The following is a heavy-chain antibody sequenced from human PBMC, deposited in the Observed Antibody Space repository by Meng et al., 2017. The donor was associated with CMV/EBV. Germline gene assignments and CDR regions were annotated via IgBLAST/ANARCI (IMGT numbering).Heavy chain of an antibody. CDR2: SYWNDDK. J-gene: IGHJ5*02. CDR1: GFSLSTRGVG. CDR3: AHTQNPYYIVVVPAATYNWFDP. D-gene: IGHD2-2*01. Sequence: SGPTLVKPTQALTLTCTFSGFSLSTRGVGVGWIRQTPGKALEWLALSYWNDDKRYRPSLKSRLTTTKATSKTQVVLTMTNMDPVDTATYYCAHTQNPYYIVVVPAATYNWFDPWGQGTLVTVSS. V-gene: IGHV2-5*01.